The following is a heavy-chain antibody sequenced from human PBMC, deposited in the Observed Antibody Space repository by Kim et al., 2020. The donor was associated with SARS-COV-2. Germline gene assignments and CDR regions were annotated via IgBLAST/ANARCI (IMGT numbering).Heavy chain of an antibody. V-gene: IGHV3-21*01. CDR3: ASGSVVAATVYYYYGMDV. Sequence: GGSLRLSCAASGFTFSSYSMNWVRQAPGKGLEWVSSISSSSSYIYYADSVKGRFTISRDNAKNSLYLQMNSLRAEDTAVDYGASGSVVAATVYYYYGMDVWGQGTTVTVSS. CDR1: GFTFSSYS. CDR2: ISSSSSYI. J-gene: IGHJ6*02. D-gene: IGHD2-15*01.